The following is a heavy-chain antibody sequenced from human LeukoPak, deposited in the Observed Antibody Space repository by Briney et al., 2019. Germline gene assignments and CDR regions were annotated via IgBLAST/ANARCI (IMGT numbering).Heavy chain of an antibody. D-gene: IGHD4-17*01. J-gene: IGHJ4*02. CDR1: GFTFSSYS. CDR2: ITASGTAM. V-gene: IGHV3-48*01. Sequence: PEGSLRLSCAASGFTFSSYSMNWVRQAPGKGLEWVSHITASGTAMFYADSVKGRFTISRDNAKNSLYLQMNSLRAEDTAVYYCARDPTTVTTAGAYDYWGQGTLVTVSS. CDR3: ARDPTTVTTAGAYDY.